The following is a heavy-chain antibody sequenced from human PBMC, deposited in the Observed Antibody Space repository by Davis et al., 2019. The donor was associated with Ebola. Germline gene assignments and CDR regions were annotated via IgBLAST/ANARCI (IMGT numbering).Heavy chain of an antibody. V-gene: IGHV3-74*01. Sequence: HTGGSLRLSCAASGFTFSSYWMHWVRQAPGKGLVWVSRINSDGSSTSYADSVKGRFTISRDNAKNSLYLQMNSLRAEDTAVYYCAREEYYYDSSGYYCRAFDIWGQGTMVTVSS. CDR2: INSDGSST. CDR1: GFTFSSYW. CDR3: AREEYYYDSSGYYCRAFDI. J-gene: IGHJ3*02. D-gene: IGHD3-22*01.